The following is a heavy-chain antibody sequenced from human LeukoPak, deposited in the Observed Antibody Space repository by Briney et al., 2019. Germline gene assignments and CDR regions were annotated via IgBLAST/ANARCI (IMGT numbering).Heavy chain of an antibody. CDR2: IYYSGST. CDR1: GGSISSSSYY. V-gene: IGHV4-39*01. D-gene: IGHD1-26*01. J-gene: IGHJ4*02. CDR3: VEYGGGKKKWEPPYFDY. Sequence: TTSETLSLTCTVSGGSISSSSYYWGWIRQPPGKGLEWIGSIYYSGSTYYNPSLKSRVTISVDTYKNQFSLKLSSVTAADTAVYYWVEYGGGKKKWEPPYFDYWGQGTLVTVSS.